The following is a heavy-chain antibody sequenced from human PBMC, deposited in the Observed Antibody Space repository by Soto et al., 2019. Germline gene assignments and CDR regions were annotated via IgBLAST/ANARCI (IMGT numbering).Heavy chain of an antibody. J-gene: IGHJ4*02. CDR2: IYPGDSDT. Sequence: PGESLKISCKGSGYSFSSYWIGWVRQMPGKGLEWMGTIYPGDSDTRYSSSFQGQVTISADKSISTAHLQWSSLKASDTAMYYCARLSNWNDEGDYWGQGTLVTVSS. D-gene: IGHD1-1*01. CDR1: GYSFSSYW. CDR3: ARLSNWNDEGDY. V-gene: IGHV5-51*01.